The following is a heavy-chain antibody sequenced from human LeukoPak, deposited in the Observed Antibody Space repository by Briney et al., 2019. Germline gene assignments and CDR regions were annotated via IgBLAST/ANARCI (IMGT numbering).Heavy chain of an antibody. V-gene: IGHV4-61*02. D-gene: IGHD5-24*01. CDR3: ARVLGRDGYTEYFQH. CDR2: IYTSGST. CDR1: GGSISSGSYY. J-gene: IGHJ1*01. Sequence: SETLSLTCTVSGGSISSGSYYWSWIRQPAGNGLEWIGRIYTSGSTNYNPSLKSRVTISVDTSKNQFSLKLSSVTAADTAVYYCARVLGRDGYTEYFQHWGQGTLVIVSS.